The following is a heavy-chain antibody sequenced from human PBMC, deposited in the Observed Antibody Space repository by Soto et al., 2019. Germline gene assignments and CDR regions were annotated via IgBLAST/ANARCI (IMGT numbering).Heavy chain of an antibody. D-gene: IGHD3-9*01. Sequence: KPGGSLRLSCAASGFTFSSYSMNWVRQAPGKGLEWVSSISSTSRYIYYADSVKGRFTISRDNAKNSLYLQMNSLRAEDTAVYYCARAPRGDDILTDYYPSFYYGMDVWGQGTTVTVSS. CDR2: ISSTSRYI. CDR1: GFTFSSYS. CDR3: ARAPRGDDILTDYYPSFYYGMDV. J-gene: IGHJ6*02. V-gene: IGHV3-21*01.